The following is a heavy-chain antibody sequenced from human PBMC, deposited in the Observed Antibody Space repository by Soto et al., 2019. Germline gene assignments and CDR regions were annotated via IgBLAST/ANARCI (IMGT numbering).Heavy chain of an antibody. D-gene: IGHD4-17*01. CDR1: GFTFSSYS. Sequence: PGGSLRLSCAASGFTFSSYSMNWVRQAPGKGLEWVSSISSSSSYIYYADSVKGRFTISRDNAKNSLYLQMNNLRAEATAVYYCGRDYVGGGGSGDSGAFDFGGKGTMVPVS. CDR2: ISSSSSYI. J-gene: IGHJ3*01. V-gene: IGHV3-21*01. CDR3: GRDYVGGGGSGDSGAFDF.